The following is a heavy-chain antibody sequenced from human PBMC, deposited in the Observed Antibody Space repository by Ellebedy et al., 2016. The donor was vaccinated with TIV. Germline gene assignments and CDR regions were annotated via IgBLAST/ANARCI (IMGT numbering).Heavy chain of an antibody. Sequence: AASVKVSCKASGFTYTGYYINWVRQAPRQGLEWMGWINQDSRGTNYAQNFQGRVTMSTDTSFNTAYMGVGRLRSDDTAIYYCARLKGARPPLQYSDILTGYPLHRNAMDVWGQGTTVSVSS. V-gene: IGHV1-2*02. D-gene: IGHD3-9*01. J-gene: IGHJ6*02. CDR2: INQDSRGT. CDR3: ARLKGARPPLQYSDILTGYPLHRNAMDV. CDR1: GFTYTGYY.